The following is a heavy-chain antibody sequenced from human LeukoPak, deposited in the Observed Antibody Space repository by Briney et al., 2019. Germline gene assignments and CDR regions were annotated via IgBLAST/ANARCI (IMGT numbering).Heavy chain of an antibody. CDR2: IIPILGSA. J-gene: IGHJ4*02. V-gene: IGHV1-69*11. CDR1: GGTFSTYA. D-gene: IGHD2-21*01. Sequence: SVKVSCKASGGTFSTYAFNWVRQAPGHGLEWLGRIIPILGSANYAQRFQGRVTITTDESTSTVYMELNSLSSEDTAVYYSARIQGDYGVLVYWRQGTLVTVSS. CDR3: ARIQGDYGVLVY.